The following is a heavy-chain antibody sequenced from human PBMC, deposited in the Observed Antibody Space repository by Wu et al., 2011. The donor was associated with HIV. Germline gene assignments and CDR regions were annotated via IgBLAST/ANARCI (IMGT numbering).Heavy chain of an antibody. CDR2: IVPIFGTA. CDR1: GGTFSSYA. D-gene: IGHD3-22*01. Sequence: QVQLVQSGAEVKKPGSSVKVSCKASGGTFSSYAISWVRQAPGQGLEWMGRIVPIFGTANYAQKFQGRVTITADKSTSTAYMELSSLRSEDTAVYYCAREGAIIYYYDSSGLDYWGQGTLVTVSS. J-gene: IGHJ4*02. V-gene: IGHV1-69*14. CDR3: AREGAIIYYYDSSGLDY.